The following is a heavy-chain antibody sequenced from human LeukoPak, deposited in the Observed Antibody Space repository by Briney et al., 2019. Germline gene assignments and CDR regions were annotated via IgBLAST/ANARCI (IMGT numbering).Heavy chain of an antibody. V-gene: IGHV4-31*03. CDR3: ARDSRYGEPSY. Sequence: PSQTLSLTCTVSGGSISSGGYYWSWIRQPPGKGLEWIGYIYYSGSTYYNPSLKSRVTISVDTSKNQFSLRLTSVTAADTAVYYCARDSRYGEPSYWGQGTLVTVPS. CDR2: IYYSGST. CDR1: GGSISSGGYY. J-gene: IGHJ4*02. D-gene: IGHD4-17*01.